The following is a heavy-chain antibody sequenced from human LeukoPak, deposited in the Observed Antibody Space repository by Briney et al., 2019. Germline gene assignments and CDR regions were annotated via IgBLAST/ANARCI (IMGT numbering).Heavy chain of an antibody. CDR3: ARTISSSSTSCFLY. V-gene: IGHV3-74*01. CDR2: INSDGSST. CDR1: GSTFSNYW. Sequence: GGSLRLSCAASGSTFSNYWMHWVRHAPGKGLVWVSRINSDGSSTTYADSVKGRFTISRDNAKNTLYLQMNSLRAEDTAVYYCARTISSSSTSCFLYWGQGTLVTVSS. J-gene: IGHJ4*02. D-gene: IGHD2-2*01.